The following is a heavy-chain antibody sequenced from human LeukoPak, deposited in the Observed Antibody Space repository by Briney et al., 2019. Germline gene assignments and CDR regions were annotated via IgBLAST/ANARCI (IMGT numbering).Heavy chain of an antibody. D-gene: IGHD3-3*01. V-gene: IGHV4-59*01. CDR2: IYYSGST. CDR3: ASRSSIWSGYQDTLYYFDS. Sequence: PSETLSLTCTVSGGSISSYYWSWIQQPPGKRLEWFGHIYYSGSTNYNPSLKSRVTISVDTSKNQFSLKLSSVTAADTAVYYCASRSSIWSGYQDTLYYFDSWGQGTLVTVSS. CDR1: GGSISSYY. J-gene: IGHJ4*02.